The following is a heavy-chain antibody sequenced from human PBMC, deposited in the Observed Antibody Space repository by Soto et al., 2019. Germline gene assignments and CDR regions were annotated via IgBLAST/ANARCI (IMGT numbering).Heavy chain of an antibody. CDR1: GFTFSSYG. V-gene: IGHV3-7*01. Sequence: GGSLRLSCAASGFTFSSYGMHWVRQAPGKGLEWVANIKQDGSEKYYVDSVKGRFTISRDNAKNSPYLQMNSLRAEDTAVYYCARDRRGYDSSGYYPDTIDYWGQGTLVTVSS. CDR3: ARDRRGYDSSGYYPDTIDY. J-gene: IGHJ4*02. CDR2: IKQDGSEK. D-gene: IGHD3-22*01.